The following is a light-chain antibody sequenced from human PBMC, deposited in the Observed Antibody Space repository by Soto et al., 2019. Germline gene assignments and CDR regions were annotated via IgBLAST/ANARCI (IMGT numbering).Light chain of an antibody. Sequence: EIVLTQSPGTLSLSPGERATLSCRASQSVSSSYLAWYQQKPVQAPRLLIYGASCRATGIPDRFSGSGSGTDFTLTISRLEPEDFAVYYCQQYGSSPLTFGGGTKGEIK. CDR1: QSVSSSY. CDR2: GAS. V-gene: IGKV3-20*01. CDR3: QQYGSSPLT. J-gene: IGKJ4*01.